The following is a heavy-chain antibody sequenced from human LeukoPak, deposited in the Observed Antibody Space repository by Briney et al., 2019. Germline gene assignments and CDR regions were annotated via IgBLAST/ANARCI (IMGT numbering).Heavy chain of an antibody. CDR3: ARALRNGHFDL. V-gene: IGHV4-59*01. D-gene: IGHD1-1*01. J-gene: IGHJ2*01. CDR2: LYNSGTT. Sequence: PSETLSLTCTVSRGAISSYFWSWIRQPPGKGLEWIGYLYNSGTTKYNSSLGGRVTISVDTSSNQFSLNLTSVTAADTAVYYCARALRNGHFDLWGRGTLVAVSS. CDR1: RGAISSYF.